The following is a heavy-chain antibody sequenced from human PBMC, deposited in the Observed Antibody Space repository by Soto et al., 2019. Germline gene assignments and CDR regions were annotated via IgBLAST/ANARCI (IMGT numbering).Heavy chain of an antibody. D-gene: IGHD1-7*01. CDR2: ISAYNGNT. V-gene: IGHV1-18*01. CDR3: ARGITGTLDLTRQNWFDP. Sequence: QVQLVQSGAEVKKPGASVKVSCKASGYTFTSYGISWVRQAPGQGLEWMGWISAYNGNTNYAQKLQGRVTMTTDTSASTAYMELRSLRSDDTAVYYCARGITGTLDLTRQNWFDPWGQGTLVTVSS. CDR1: GYTFTSYG. J-gene: IGHJ5*02.